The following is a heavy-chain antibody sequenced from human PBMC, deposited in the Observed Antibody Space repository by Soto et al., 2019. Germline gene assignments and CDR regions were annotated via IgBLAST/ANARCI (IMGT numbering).Heavy chain of an antibody. CDR1: GATFSSYA. Sequence: QVQLVQSGAEVRQPASSVKVSCKTSGATFSSYANTWVRQAPGQGLEWMGGIVPTVDTSTYAQKFQGRVTINADKFTNTVYMELSSLRSDDTAVYYCVRVVAIPGYPDNWGQGTLVTVSS. D-gene: IGHD5-12*01. J-gene: IGHJ4*02. CDR3: VRVVAIPGYPDN. CDR2: IVPTVDTS. V-gene: IGHV1-69*14.